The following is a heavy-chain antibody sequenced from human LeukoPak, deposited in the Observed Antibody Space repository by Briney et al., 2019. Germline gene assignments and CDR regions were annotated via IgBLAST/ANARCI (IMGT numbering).Heavy chain of an antibody. Sequence: GGSLRLSCAASGFTFSSYWMSWVRQAPGKGLEWVANIKQDGSEKYYVDSVEGRFTISRDNAKNSLYLQMNSLRAEDTAVYYCARDGAGGQWLATAFDYWGQGTLVTVSS. V-gene: IGHV3-7*01. CDR3: ARDGAGGQWLATAFDY. J-gene: IGHJ4*02. CDR1: GFTFSSYW. CDR2: IKQDGSEK. D-gene: IGHD6-19*01.